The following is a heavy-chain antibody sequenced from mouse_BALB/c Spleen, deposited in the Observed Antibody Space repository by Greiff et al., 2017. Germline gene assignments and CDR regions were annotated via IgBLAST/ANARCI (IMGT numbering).Heavy chain of an antibody. CDR1: GFSLTDYG. CDR3: AKHEYGNYGYFDV. CDR2: IWGGGST. Sequence: QVQLQQSGPGLVAPSQSLSITCTVSGFSLTDYGVSWIRQPPGKGLEWLGVIWGGGSTYYNSALKSRLSISKDNSKSQVFLKMNSLQTDDTAMYYCAKHEYGNYGYFDVWGAGTTVTVSS. J-gene: IGHJ1*01. D-gene: IGHD2-10*02. V-gene: IGHV2-6-5*01.